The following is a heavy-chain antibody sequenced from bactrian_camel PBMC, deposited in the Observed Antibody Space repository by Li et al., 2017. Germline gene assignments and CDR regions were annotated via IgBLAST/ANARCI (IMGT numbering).Heavy chain of an antibody. V-gene: IGHV3S1*01. CDR3: ATDPSAVAEVSNNY. J-gene: IGHJ4*01. CDR1: GFTFSGYW. CDR2: INTSGGTT. Sequence: HVQLVESGGGYVHPGGSLTLSCKASGFTFSGYWMYWVRQTPAKGLEWVSTINTSGGTTYYANSVKCRFTISRDNAKNTLYLQMNSLKTEDTAVYYCATDPSAVAEVSNNYWGQGTQVTVS.